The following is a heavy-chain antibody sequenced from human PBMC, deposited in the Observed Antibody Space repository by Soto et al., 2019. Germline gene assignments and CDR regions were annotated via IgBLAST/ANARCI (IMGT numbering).Heavy chain of an antibody. J-gene: IGHJ6*02. CDR2: ISAYNGNT. V-gene: IGHV1-18*01. CDR3: ARSGYDSSGYYRPVYYYGMDV. Sequence: QVQLVQSGAEVKKPGASVKVSCKASGYTFTSYGISWVRQAPGQGLEWMGWISAYNGNTNYAQKLQGRVTMTTDTSKSTAYMELRSLRSDDTAVYYCARSGYDSSGYYRPVYYYGMDVWGQGTTVTVSS. CDR1: GYTFTSYG. D-gene: IGHD3-22*01.